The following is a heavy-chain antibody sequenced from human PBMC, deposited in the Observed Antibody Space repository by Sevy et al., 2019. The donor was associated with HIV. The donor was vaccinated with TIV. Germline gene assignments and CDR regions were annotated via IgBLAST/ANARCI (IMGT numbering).Heavy chain of an antibody. Sequence: GGSLRLSCEASGFTFSDHGMNWVRQAPGKGLEWVAVISFDGSVKYYADSVNGRFTISRDNSKNTLYLQTTGLRGEDTAVFYWARDYSVDDYGMDVWGQGTTVTVSS. CDR2: ISFDGSVK. CDR3: ARDYSVDDYGMDV. J-gene: IGHJ6*02. D-gene: IGHD2-15*01. V-gene: IGHV3-30*03. CDR1: GFTFSDHG.